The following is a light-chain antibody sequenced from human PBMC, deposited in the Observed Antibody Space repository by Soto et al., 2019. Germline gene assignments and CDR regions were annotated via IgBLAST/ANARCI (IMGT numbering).Light chain of an antibody. Sequence: EIVLTPSPDTLSVSPVESATLSCRASQRVYSNLAWYQQRPGQAPRLLIYGASTRATGVPARFSGRGSGTEFTLTISSLQSEDFAVYYCQQYTNWPPNTFGQGTRLEIK. CDR2: GAS. CDR3: QQYTNWPPNT. J-gene: IGKJ5*01. V-gene: IGKV3-15*01. CDR1: QRVYSN.